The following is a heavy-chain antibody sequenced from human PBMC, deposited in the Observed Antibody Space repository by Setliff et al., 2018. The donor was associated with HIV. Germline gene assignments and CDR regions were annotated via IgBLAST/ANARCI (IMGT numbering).Heavy chain of an antibody. CDR1: GYTFTSED. V-gene: IGHV1-8*02. D-gene: IGHD6-25*01. CDR3: ARDSQRSRRDYFYYHMDV. Sequence: ASVKVSCKASGYTFTSEDINWVRQASGQGLEWMGWMNPNSGNTDSAQKFQGRVTMTRNTSMSTAYMKLSSLRSDDTAVYYCARDSQRSRRDYFYYHMDVWGRGTTVTVSS. J-gene: IGHJ6*03. CDR2: MNPNSGNT.